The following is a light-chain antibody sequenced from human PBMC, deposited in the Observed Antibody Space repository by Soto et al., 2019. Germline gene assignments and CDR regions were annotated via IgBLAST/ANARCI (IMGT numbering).Light chain of an antibody. Sequence: QAVVTQSPSASASLGASVKLTCTLSSGHSNYAIAWHQQQPEKGPRFLMRLNNDGSHSKGDGIPDRFSGSSSGAERYLTISSLLSEDEADYYCQTWDTGIVIFGGGTKLTVL. CDR2: LNNDGSH. V-gene: IGLV4-69*01. J-gene: IGLJ2*01. CDR1: SGHSNYA. CDR3: QTWDTGIVI.